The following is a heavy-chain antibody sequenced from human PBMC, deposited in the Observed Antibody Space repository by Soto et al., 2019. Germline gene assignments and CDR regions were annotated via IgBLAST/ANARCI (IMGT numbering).Heavy chain of an antibody. CDR1: GYAFTSYG. Sequence: VSCKACGYAFTSYGISWVGQAPRQGFEWMGGIIPIFGTANYAQKFQGRVTITADESTSTAYMELSSLRSEDTAVYYCARHGGDTALYYYYGMDVWGQGTTVTVSS. J-gene: IGHJ6*02. CDR3: ARHGGDTALYYYYGMDV. V-gene: IGHV1-69*01. CDR2: IIPIFGTA. D-gene: IGHD5-18*01.